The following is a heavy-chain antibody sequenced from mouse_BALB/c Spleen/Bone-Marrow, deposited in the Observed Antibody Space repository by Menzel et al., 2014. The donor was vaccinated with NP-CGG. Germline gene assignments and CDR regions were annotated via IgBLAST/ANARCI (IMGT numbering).Heavy chain of an antibody. V-gene: IGHV4-1*02. CDR2: INPDSSTI. J-gene: IGHJ1*01. Sequence: EVMLVESGGGLVQPGGSLKLSCAASGFDFSRYWMSWVRQAPGKGLEWIGEINPDSSTINYTPSLKDKFIISRDNAKNALSLQLSKVRSEDTAPYYCALLGNYGYYDVWGAGTTVTGSS. CDR1: GFDFSRYW. CDR3: ALLGNYGYYDV. D-gene: IGHD2-1*01.